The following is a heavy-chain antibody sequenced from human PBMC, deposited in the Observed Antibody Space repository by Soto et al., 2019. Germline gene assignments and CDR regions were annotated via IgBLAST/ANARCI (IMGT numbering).Heavy chain of an antibody. J-gene: IGHJ4*02. CDR1: GFTFSSYS. V-gene: IGHV3-30*03. CDR3: ARDFHGSGSSPDY. D-gene: IGHD3-10*01. Sequence: PGGSLRLSCAASGFTFSSYSMNWVRQAPGKGLEWVAIMSYDGSNKYYADSVKGRFTISRDNSKNTLYLQMNSLRAEDTAVYYCARDFHGSGSSPDYWGQGALVTVSS. CDR2: MSYDGSNK.